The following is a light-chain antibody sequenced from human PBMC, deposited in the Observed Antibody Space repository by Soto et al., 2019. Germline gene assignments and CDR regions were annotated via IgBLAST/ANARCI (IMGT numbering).Light chain of an antibody. V-gene: IGLV2-14*03. CDR3: SSCATTNTVI. Sequence: QSALTQPASVSGSPGQSITFSCTGTSSDVGAYNYVSWYQHLPGKAPKLMIYDVSNRPSGVSNRFSGSKSGNTASLTISGLQAEDEADYYCSSCATTNTVIFGGGTKLTVL. CDR2: DVS. CDR1: SSDVGAYNY. J-gene: IGLJ2*01.